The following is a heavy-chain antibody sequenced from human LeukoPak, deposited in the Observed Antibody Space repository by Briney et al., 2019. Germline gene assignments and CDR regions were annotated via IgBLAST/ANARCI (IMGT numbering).Heavy chain of an antibody. CDR3: ARAGLRDGYNFLSGDPLDY. CDR2: IYSGGST. CDR1: GFTVSSNY. Sequence: PGGSLRLSCAASGFTVSSNYMSWVRQAPGKGLEWVSVIYSGGSTYYADSVKGRFTISRDNSKNTPYLQMNSLRAEDTAVYYCARAGLRDGYNFLSGDPLDYWGQGTLVTVSS. D-gene: IGHD5-24*01. V-gene: IGHV3-66*01. J-gene: IGHJ4*02.